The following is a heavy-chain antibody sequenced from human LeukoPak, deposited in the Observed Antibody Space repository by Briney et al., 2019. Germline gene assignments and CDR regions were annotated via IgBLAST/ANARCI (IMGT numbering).Heavy chain of an antibody. Sequence: SETLSLTCAVYGGSFSGYYWSWIRQPPGKGLEWIGEINHSGSTNYNPSLKSRVTISVDTSKNQFSLKLSSVTAADTAVYYCARHELLRFGELLGGDLYGRHNWFDPWGQGTLVTVSS. CDR3: ARHELLRFGELLGGDLYGRHNWFDP. D-gene: IGHD3-10*01. CDR2: INHSGST. CDR1: GGSFSGYY. J-gene: IGHJ5*02. V-gene: IGHV4-34*01.